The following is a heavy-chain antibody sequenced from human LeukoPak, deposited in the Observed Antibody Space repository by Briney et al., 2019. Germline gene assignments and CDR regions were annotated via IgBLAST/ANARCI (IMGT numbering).Heavy chain of an antibody. J-gene: IGHJ4*02. CDR3: ARSWYSSSWIYFDY. V-gene: IGHV4-31*03. CDR2: IYYSGST. Sequence: SETLSLTCTVSGGSISSGGYYWSWIRQHPGKGLEWIGYIYYSGSTYYNPSLKSRVTISVDTSKDQFSLKLSSVTAADTAVYYCARSWYSSSWIYFDYWGQGTLVTVSS. CDR1: GGSISSGGYY. D-gene: IGHD6-13*01.